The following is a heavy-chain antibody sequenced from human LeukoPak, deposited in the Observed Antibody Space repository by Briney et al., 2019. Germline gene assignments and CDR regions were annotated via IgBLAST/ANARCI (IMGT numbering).Heavy chain of an antibody. V-gene: IGHV4-4*09. Sequence: TSETLSLTCNVPGGCISSYYWSWIRQPPGKGMEWIGYIYTSGSTNYNPSLKSRVTISVDTSKNQFSLKLSSVTAADTAVYYCARLVGATFYLDYWGQGTLVTVSS. J-gene: IGHJ4*02. CDR2: IYTSGST. D-gene: IGHD1-26*01. CDR1: GGCISSYY. CDR3: ARLVGATFYLDY.